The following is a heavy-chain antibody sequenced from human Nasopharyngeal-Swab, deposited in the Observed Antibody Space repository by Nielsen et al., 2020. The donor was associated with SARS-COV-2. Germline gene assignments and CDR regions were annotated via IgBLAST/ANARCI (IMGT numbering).Heavy chain of an antibody. CDR2: ISSSSSTI. D-gene: IGHD3-16*02. CDR3: ARDPYDYVWGSYRYRGDY. V-gene: IGHV3-48*02. CDR1: GFTFSSYS. J-gene: IGHJ4*02. Sequence: GESLKISCAASGFTFSSYSMNWVRQAPGKGLEWVSYISSSSSTIYYADSVKGRFTISRDNAKNSLYLQMNSLRDEDTAVYYCARDPYDYVWGSYRYRGDYWGQGTLVTVSS.